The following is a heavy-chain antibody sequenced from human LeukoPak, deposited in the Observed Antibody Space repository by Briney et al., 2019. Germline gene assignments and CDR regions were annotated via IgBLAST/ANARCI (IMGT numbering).Heavy chain of an antibody. J-gene: IGHJ5*02. CDR2: INPSGGST. V-gene: IGHV1-46*01. CDR3: ARGSLDKWGGYYVYNWFGP. CDR1: GYTFTSYY. Sequence: ASVKVSCKASGYTFTSYYMHWVRQAPGQGLEWMGIINPSGGSTSYAQKFQGRVTMTRGASTSTVYMELSSLRSEDTAVYYCARGSLDKWGGYYVYNWFGPWGQGTLVTVSS. D-gene: IGHD3-3*01.